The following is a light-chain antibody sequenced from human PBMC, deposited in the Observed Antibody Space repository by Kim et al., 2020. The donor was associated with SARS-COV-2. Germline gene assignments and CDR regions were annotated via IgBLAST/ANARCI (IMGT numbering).Light chain of an antibody. CDR3: QQYEHVPYT. Sequence: PSVGHAVTTTCQASQDIRSFLYWYQQTPEKPPKVLIYDASKLKPGVPSMFSGSGSGTHFTFTISSLQPEDIATYYCQQYEHVPYTFGQGTKLEI. J-gene: IGKJ2*01. V-gene: IGKV1-33*01. CDR2: DAS. CDR1: QDIRSF.